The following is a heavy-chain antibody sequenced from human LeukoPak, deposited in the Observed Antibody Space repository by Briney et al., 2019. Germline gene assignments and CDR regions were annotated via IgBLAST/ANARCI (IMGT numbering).Heavy chain of an antibody. CDR2: IYYSGST. J-gene: IGHJ5*02. Sequence: SETLSLTCTVSGGSISSYYWSWIRQPPGKGLEWIGYIYYSGSTNYNPSLKSRVTISVDTSKNQFSLKLSSVTAADTAVYYCARGSHYDFWSGYSNWFDPWGQGTLVTVSS. CDR1: GGSISSYY. CDR3: ARGSHYDFWSGYSNWFDP. D-gene: IGHD3-3*01. V-gene: IGHV4-59*01.